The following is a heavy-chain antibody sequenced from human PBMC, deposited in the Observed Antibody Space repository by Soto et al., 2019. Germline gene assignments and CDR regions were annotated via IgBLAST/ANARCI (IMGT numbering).Heavy chain of an antibody. J-gene: IGHJ6*03. Sequence: EAQLVESGGGLVQPGGSLRLSCAAPGLTFSNYEMHWVRRAQGKGLKYVSGISNNGAHTDYAKSVKGRFTISRDNSENTLYLQMGSLRAEDMALYYCARRGYGSRWPNVYMDVWGKGTTVTVSS. CDR1: GLTFSNYE. D-gene: IGHD6-13*01. CDR2: ISNNGAHT. CDR3: ARRGYGSRWPNVYMDV. V-gene: IGHV3-64*01.